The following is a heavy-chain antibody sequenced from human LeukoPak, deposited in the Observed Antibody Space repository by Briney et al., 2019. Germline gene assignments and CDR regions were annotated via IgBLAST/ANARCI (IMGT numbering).Heavy chain of an antibody. V-gene: IGHV3-21*01. CDR1: GFTFSSYG. D-gene: IGHD6-13*01. Sequence: GGSLRLSCAASGFTFSSYGMNWVRQAPGKGLEWVSSISSSGSFIYYADSVKGRFTISRDNAKNSLYLQMNSLRAEDTAVYYCASPAAAGFDYWGQGTLVTVSS. J-gene: IGHJ4*02. CDR2: ISSSGSFI. CDR3: ASPAAAGFDY.